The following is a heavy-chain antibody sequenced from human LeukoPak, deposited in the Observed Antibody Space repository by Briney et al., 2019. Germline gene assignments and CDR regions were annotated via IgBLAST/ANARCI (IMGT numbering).Heavy chain of an antibody. J-gene: IGHJ4*02. CDR2: ISAYNGNT. CDR3: ARDLDTAMVTPLGD. CDR1: GYTFTSYD. Sequence: ASVKVSCKASGYTFTSYDINWVRQATGQGLEWMGWISAYNGNTNYAQKLQGRVTMTTDTSTSTAYMELRSLRSDDTAVYYCARDLDTAMVTPLGDWGQGTLVTVSS. D-gene: IGHD5-18*01. V-gene: IGHV1-18*01.